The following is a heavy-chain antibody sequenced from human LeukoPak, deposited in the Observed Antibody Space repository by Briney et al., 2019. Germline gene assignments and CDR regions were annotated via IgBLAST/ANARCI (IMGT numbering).Heavy chain of an antibody. CDR2: IYYSGST. V-gene: IGHV4-39*01. CDR3: ARLVDAFDV. J-gene: IGHJ3*01. CDR1: GGSISSSSYY. D-gene: IGHD2-15*01. Sequence: SGTLSLTCAVSGGSISSSSYYWGWIRQSPGKGLEWIGSIYYSGSTYCNPSLKTRVTISVDTSKNQFSLKLSSVTAADTAVYYCARLVDAFDVWGQGTMVTVSS.